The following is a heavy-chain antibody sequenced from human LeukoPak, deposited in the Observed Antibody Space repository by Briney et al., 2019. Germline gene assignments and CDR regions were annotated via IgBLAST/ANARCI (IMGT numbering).Heavy chain of an antibody. CDR3: ARDVNSGYGVAAAGTAKPDY. Sequence: SETLSLTCAVYGGSFSGYYWSWIRQPPGKGLEWIGEINHSGSTNYNPSLKSRVTISVDTSKNQFSLKLSSVTAADTAVYYCARDVNSGYGVAAAGTAKPDYWGQGTLVTVSS. J-gene: IGHJ4*02. CDR2: INHSGST. V-gene: IGHV4-34*01. CDR1: GGSFSGYY. D-gene: IGHD6-13*01.